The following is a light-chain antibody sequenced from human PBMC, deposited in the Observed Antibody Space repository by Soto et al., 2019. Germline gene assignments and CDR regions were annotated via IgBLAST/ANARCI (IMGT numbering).Light chain of an antibody. CDR1: HSVSSS. V-gene: IGKV3-15*01. J-gene: IGKJ4*01. CDR2: GAS. Sequence: DIVMTQSPATLSVSPGERATLSCRASHSVSSSLAWYQQKPGQAPRLLIYGASTRATGLPARFSGSGSGTEFTLTISSLQSEDFAVYYCQHYTNWPLTFGGGTKVEIK. CDR3: QHYTNWPLT.